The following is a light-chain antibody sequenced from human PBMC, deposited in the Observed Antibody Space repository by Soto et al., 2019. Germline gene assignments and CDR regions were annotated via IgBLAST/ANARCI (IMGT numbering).Light chain of an antibody. CDR2: ETS. CDR3: QQYNNWPPFT. J-gene: IGKJ3*01. CDR1: QNIRSN. Sequence: EIVMTQSPGTLSVSPGERATLSCRASQNIRSNLAWYQQKPGQAPRLLIYETSIRAPGIPARFSGSGSGTEFTLTISSLQSEDFAVYHCQQYNNWPPFTVGPGTKVDIK. V-gene: IGKV3-15*01.